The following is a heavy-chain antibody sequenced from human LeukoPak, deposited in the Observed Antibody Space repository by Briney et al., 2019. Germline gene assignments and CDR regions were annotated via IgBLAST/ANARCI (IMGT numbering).Heavy chain of an antibody. D-gene: IGHD2-15*01. J-gene: IGHJ4*02. Sequence: PGGSLRLSCAASGLTFSRYWMSWVRQAPGKGLEWVANINQDGNRENYVDSVKGRFSISRDNAKNSLFLQMHSLRAEDTAVYYCASTFPYCSDGSCALGGQGTLVTVSS. V-gene: IGHV3-7*01. CDR2: INQDGNRE. CDR3: ASTFPYCSDGSCAL. CDR1: GLTFSRYW.